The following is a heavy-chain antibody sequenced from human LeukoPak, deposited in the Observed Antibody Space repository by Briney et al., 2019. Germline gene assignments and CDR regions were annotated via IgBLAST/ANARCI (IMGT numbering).Heavy chain of an antibody. CDR3: VRVVGAIDY. J-gene: IGHJ4*02. CDR2: MNPASGNT. D-gene: IGHD1-26*01. Sequence: PGASVKVSCKASGNIFTSHDINWVRQATGQGLEWMGWMNPASGNTGYAQKFQGRVTMTRDTSISTAYMELSSLRSEDTAVYWCVRVVGAIDYWGQGTLVTVSS. CDR1: GNIFTSHD. V-gene: IGHV1-8*01.